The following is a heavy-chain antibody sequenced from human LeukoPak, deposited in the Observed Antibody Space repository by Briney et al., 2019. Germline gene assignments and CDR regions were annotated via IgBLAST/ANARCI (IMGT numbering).Heavy chain of an antibody. V-gene: IGHV3-23*01. CDR1: GFTFSSYA. Sequence: GGSLRLSCAASGFTFSSYAMSWVRQAPGKGLEWVSAISGSGGSTYYADSVKGRFTISRDNSKNTLYLQMNSLRAEDTAVYYCAKDLGYCSSTSCYGSGWFDPWGQGTLVTVSS. CDR3: AKDLGYCSSTSCYGSGWFDP. D-gene: IGHD2-2*01. J-gene: IGHJ5*02. CDR2: ISGSGGST.